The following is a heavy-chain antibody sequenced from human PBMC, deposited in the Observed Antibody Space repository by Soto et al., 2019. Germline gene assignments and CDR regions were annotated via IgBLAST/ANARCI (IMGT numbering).Heavy chain of an antibody. V-gene: IGHV4-59*01. J-gene: IGHJ4*02. CDR2: IFHSGST. D-gene: IGHD1-26*01. CDR3: ARDQNGSPHFDY. CDR1: GASISSYY. Sequence: QVQLQESGPGLVKPSETLSLTCTVSGASISSYYWSWIRQPPGKGLEWVGFIFHSGSTNCNPSLKSRVTFSVDTSKNQFPLKLTSVTAADTAVYYCARDQNGSPHFDYWGQGILITVSS.